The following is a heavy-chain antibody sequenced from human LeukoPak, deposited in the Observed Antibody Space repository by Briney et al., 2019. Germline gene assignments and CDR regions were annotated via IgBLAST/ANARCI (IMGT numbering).Heavy chain of an antibody. CDR2: ISYDGSNK. CDR1: GFTFSSYA. Sequence: GGSLRLSRAASGFTFSSYAMHWVRQAPGKGLEWVAVISYDGSNKYYADSVKGRFTISRDNSKNTLYLQMNSLRAEDTAVYYCARKLAGHYFDYWGQGTLVTVSS. D-gene: IGHD6-19*01. J-gene: IGHJ4*02. CDR3: ARKLAGHYFDY. V-gene: IGHV3-30*01.